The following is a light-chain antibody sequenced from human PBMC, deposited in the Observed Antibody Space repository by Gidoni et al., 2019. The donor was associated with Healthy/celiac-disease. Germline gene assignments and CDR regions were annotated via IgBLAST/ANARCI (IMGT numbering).Light chain of an antibody. CDR2: DAS. V-gene: IGKV3-11*01. CDR3: QQRSNWQT. CDR1: QSVSSY. Sequence: IVLTQAPATLALSPGERATLACRATQSVSSYLASYQQKPGQSPRLLIYDASNRATGIPARFSGSGSGTDFTLTISSLEPEDFAVYYCQQRSNWQTFGQGTKVEIK. J-gene: IGKJ1*01.